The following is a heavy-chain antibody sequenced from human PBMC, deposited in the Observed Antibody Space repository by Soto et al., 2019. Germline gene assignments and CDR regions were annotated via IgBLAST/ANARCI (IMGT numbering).Heavy chain of an antibody. Sequence: VQLVQSGAEVKKPGASVKVSCKTSGYTFTSYRITWVRQAPGQGPEWMGCITIDSGDTNYVQKFQGRVSMTTDTSTSTAYMELRSLTSDDTAIYYCAREHNDSSGYYRNAIDPWGQGTLVTVSS. V-gene: IGHV1-18*01. CDR1: GYTFTSYR. CDR2: ITIDSGDT. J-gene: IGHJ5*02. D-gene: IGHD3-22*01. CDR3: AREHNDSSGYYRNAIDP.